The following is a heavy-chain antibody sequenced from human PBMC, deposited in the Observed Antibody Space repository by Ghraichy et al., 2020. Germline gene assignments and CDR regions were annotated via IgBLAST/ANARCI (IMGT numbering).Heavy chain of an antibody. V-gene: IGHV4-61*02. CDR3: ARGYSGSWSEYFQH. CDR2: IYTSGST. J-gene: IGHJ1*01. D-gene: IGHD6-13*01. CDR1: GGSISSGSYY. Sequence: SETLSLTCTVSGGSISSGSYYWSWIRQPAGKGLEWIGRIYTSGSTNYNPSLKSRVTISVDTSKNQFSLKLSSVTAADTAVYYCARGYSGSWSEYFQHWGQGTLVTVSS.